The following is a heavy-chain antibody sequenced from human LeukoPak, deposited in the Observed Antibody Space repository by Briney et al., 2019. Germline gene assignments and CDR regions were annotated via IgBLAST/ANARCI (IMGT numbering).Heavy chain of an antibody. Sequence: SETLSLTCAVYGGSFSGYYWSWIRQPPGKGLEWIGEINHSGSTNYNPSLKSRVTISADTSKNQFSLKLSSVTAADTAVYYCTRAASSGPLFTYHMDVWGKGTTVTVSS. J-gene: IGHJ6*03. CDR3: TRAASSGPLFTYHMDV. CDR1: GGSFSGYY. V-gene: IGHV4-34*01. CDR2: INHSGST. D-gene: IGHD3-22*01.